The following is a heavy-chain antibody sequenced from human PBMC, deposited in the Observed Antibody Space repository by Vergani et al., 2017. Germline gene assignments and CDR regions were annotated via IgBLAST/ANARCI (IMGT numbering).Heavy chain of an antibody. CDR2: IYHTGAT. CDR1: GYSISGGHY. Sequence: QVQLQESGPGLVEPSETLSLTCTVSGYSISGGHYWGWIRQPPGRGLEWIGSIYHTGATYYIPSLKSRVTISVDTSKNQFALRLNSVTATDTAVYYCARTDGGNLPFDYWGQGTLVTVSS. D-gene: IGHD4-23*01. CDR3: ARTDGGNLPFDY. V-gene: IGHV4-38-2*02. J-gene: IGHJ4*02.